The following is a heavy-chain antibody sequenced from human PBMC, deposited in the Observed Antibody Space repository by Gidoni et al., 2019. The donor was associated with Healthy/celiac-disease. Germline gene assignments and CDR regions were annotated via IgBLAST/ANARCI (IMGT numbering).Heavy chain of an antibody. Sequence: AQLQESGPGLVKHTETLSRTCGGSGDPISSGNYWGWIRQPPGKGLDWLVSIYHSGRTYYNPSLTSRVTISVDTSKNPFSLKLSSVTAADTAVYYCAREGLDTAMVPYWYFDLWGRGTLVTVSS. CDR1: GDPISSGNY. D-gene: IGHD5-18*01. J-gene: IGHJ2*01. CDR3: AREGLDTAMVPYWYFDL. V-gene: IGHV4-38-2*02. CDR2: IYHSGRT.